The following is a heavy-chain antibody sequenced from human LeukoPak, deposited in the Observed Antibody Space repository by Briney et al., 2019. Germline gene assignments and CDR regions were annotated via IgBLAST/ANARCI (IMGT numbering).Heavy chain of an antibody. CDR3: ARGAGTYDPYYFDY. V-gene: IGHV4-61*05. D-gene: IGHD3-10*01. CDR1: GGSISSSSYY. J-gene: IGHJ4*02. Sequence: SETLSLTCTVSGGSISSSSYYWGWIRQPPGKGLEWIGYIYYSGSTNYNPSLKSRVTISVDTSKNQFSLKLSSVTAADTAVYYCARGAGTYDPYYFDYWGQGTLVTVSS. CDR2: IYYSGST.